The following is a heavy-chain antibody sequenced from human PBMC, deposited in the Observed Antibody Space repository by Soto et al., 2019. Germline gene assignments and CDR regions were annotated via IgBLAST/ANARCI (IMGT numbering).Heavy chain of an antibody. CDR3: ARDRGGITVSAKPLGEWFDP. CDR1: GVSLDHLF. V-gene: IGHV4-59*11. D-gene: IGHD3-16*01. J-gene: IGHJ5*02. CDR2: VSQGGTESYMTEGETT. Sequence: QVQLQESGPGLLRPSETLSLTCTVSGVSLDHLFWSWIRQTPGKRLAWIGYVSQGGTESYMTEGETTCYYPSFDTRSTISLVLPKNQCSLTLTSVTAAATAVYYCARDRGGITVSAKPLGEWFDPWGQGTLVTVSS.